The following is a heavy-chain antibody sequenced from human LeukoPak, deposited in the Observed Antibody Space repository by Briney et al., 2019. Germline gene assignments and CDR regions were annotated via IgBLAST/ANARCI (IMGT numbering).Heavy chain of an antibody. V-gene: IGHV4-39*01. Sequence: PSETLSLTCTVSGGSIRSSYYYWGWIRQPPGKGLEWIGSIYDSGRTYYNPSLKSRVTVSVDPSKNQFSLKLTSVTAADTAVYYCARQGGVGATGSPDDWGQGTLVTVSS. J-gene: IGHJ4*02. CDR3: ARQGGVGATGSPDD. D-gene: IGHD1-26*01. CDR1: GGSIRSSYYY. CDR2: IYDSGRT.